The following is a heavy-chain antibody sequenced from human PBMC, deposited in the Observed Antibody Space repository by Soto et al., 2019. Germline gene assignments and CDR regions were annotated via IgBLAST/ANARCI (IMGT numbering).Heavy chain of an antibody. V-gene: IGHV3-23*01. CDR3: ANAQYSGYAVSLNLDS. CDR1: GFTFSNYA. Sequence: EVQLLESGGGLVQPGGSLRLSCAASGFTFSNYAMTWVRQAPGKGLEWVSGDTGSGGNTYYADSVKGRFTISRDKSKNTLYPPMISLGAEDTAVYYCANAQYSGYAVSLNLDSWGQGALVTVSS. D-gene: IGHD5-12*01. J-gene: IGHJ4*02. CDR2: DTGSGGNT.